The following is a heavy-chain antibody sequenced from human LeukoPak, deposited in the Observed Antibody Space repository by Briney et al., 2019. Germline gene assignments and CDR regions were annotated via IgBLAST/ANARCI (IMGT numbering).Heavy chain of an antibody. D-gene: IGHD6-13*01. Sequence: PGGSLRLSCAASGFTFSTYAMHWVRQAPGKGLEWVAVISYDGNNNYYADSVKGRFTISRDNSKNTLYLQMNSLRAEDTAVYYCAKDPHSSSWAWGQGTLVTVSS. CDR3: AKDPHSSSWA. CDR1: GFTFSTYA. J-gene: IGHJ4*02. V-gene: IGHV3-30-3*01. CDR2: ISYDGNNN.